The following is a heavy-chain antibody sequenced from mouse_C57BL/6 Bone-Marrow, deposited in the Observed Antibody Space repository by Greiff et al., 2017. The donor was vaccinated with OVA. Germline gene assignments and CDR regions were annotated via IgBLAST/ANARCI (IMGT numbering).Heavy chain of an antibody. J-gene: IGHJ1*03. CDR1: GFNIKDDY. V-gene: IGHV14-4*01. CDR3: ARDYRYVDV. Sequence: VQLQQSGAELVRPGASVKLSCTASGFNIKDDYMHWVKQRPEQGLEWIGWIDPENGDTEYASKFQGKATITADTSSNTAYLQLSSLTSEDTAVYYCARDYRYVDVWGTGTTVTVSS. CDR2: IDPENGDT.